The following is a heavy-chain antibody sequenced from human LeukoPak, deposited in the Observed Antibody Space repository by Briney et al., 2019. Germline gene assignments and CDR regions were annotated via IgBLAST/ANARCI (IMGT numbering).Heavy chain of an antibody. CDR1: GFTFDDYA. J-gene: IGHJ4*02. Sequence: PGGSLRLSCAASGFTFDDYAMHWVRQAPGKGLDWVSGISWKSTSRGYGDSVKGRVSISRDIAKNSLCLQMNSLRAEDTAVYYCAKVSNWNQLVDWGQGTLVTVSS. D-gene: IGHD1-1*01. CDR3: AKVSNWNQLVD. V-gene: IGHV3-9*01. CDR2: ISWKSTSR.